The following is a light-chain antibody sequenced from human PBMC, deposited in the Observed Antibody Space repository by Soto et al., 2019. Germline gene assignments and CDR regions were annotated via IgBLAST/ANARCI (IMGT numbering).Light chain of an antibody. Sequence: QSALTQPPSASGSPGQSVTISCTGTSSDVGAYNFVSWYQQHPGKAPKLMIYEVSKRPSGVPDRFSGSKSGNTASLTVSGLQAEDEADYYCTSNAVSNTYVFGTGIKLTVL. CDR1: SSDVGAYNF. CDR2: EVS. V-gene: IGLV2-8*01. CDR3: TSNAVSNTYV. J-gene: IGLJ1*01.